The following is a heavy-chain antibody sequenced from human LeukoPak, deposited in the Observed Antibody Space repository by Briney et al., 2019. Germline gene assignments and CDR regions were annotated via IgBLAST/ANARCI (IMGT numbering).Heavy chain of an antibody. J-gene: IGHJ5*02. CDR1: GFTFSSYA. Sequence: GGSLRLSCAASGFTFSSYAMSWVRQAAGKGLEWVSAISGSGGSTYYADSVKGRFTISRDNSKNTLYLQMNSLRAEDTAVYYCAKYYYGSGSNNWFDPWGQGTLVTVSS. CDR3: AKYYYGSGSNNWFDP. V-gene: IGHV3-23*01. CDR2: ISGSGGST. D-gene: IGHD3-10*01.